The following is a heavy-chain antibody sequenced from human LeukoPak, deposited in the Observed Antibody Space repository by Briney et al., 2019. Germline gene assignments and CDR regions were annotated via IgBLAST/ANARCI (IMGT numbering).Heavy chain of an antibody. J-gene: IGHJ4*02. CDR3: ARKGGHFDY. CDR2: VYYNGSA. Sequence: PSETLSLTCTVSGDSINYYYWSWIRQSPGKGLEWIGYVYYNGSAKYNPSLKSRVTISVDMYKNQFSLKVGCVTAADTAIYYCARKGGHFDYWGQGTLVTVSS. D-gene: IGHD2-15*01. CDR1: GDSINYYY. V-gene: IGHV4-59*01.